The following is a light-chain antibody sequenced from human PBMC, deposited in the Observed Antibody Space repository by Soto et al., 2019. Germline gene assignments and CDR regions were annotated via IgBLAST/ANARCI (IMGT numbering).Light chain of an antibody. CDR1: QSVSSN. Sequence: EIVMTQSPATLSLSPGERVTLSCRASQSVSSNLAWYQQKPGQAPRLLIYGASTRATAIPARFSGSGSGTEFTLTIRRLQSEDFAIFYCRQYSTGPYTFGEGTKLEIK. J-gene: IGKJ2*01. CDR3: RQYSTGPYT. CDR2: GAS. V-gene: IGKV3-15*01.